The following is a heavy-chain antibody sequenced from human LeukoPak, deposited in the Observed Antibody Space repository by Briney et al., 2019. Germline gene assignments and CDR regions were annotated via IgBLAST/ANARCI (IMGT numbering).Heavy chain of an antibody. CDR3: ARDYYGSGADV. Sequence: SETLSLTCTVSGGSISSYYWSWIRQPPGKGLEWIGYIYYSGSTNYNPSLKSRVTISVDTSKNQFSLKLSSVTAADTAVYYCARDYYGSGADVWGKGTTVTISS. V-gene: IGHV4-59*01. CDR2: IYYSGST. D-gene: IGHD3-10*01. J-gene: IGHJ6*04. CDR1: GGSISSYY.